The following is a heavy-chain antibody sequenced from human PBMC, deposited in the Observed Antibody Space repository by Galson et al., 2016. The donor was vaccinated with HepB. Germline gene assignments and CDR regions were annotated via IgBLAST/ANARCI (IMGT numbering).Heavy chain of an antibody. CDR2: VSTDGNTK. D-gene: IGHD6-19*01. Sequence: SLRLSCAASGFTFSGYSMHWVRQAPGKGLEWVAVVSTDGNTKWYADSVKGRLTVSRDNAKSTLFVQVNDLRDDDTAIYYCAKDLGHSSGWIDGFDFWGQGTMVTVSS. V-gene: IGHV3-30-3*01. CDR1: GFTFSGYS. CDR3: AKDLGHSSGWIDGFDF. J-gene: IGHJ3*01.